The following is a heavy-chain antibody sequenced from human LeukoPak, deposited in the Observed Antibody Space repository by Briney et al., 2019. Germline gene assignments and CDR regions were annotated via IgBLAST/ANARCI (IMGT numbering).Heavy chain of an antibody. D-gene: IGHD2-21*01. J-gene: IGHJ5*02. V-gene: IGHV4-59*02. Sequence: PSQTLSLTCTVYGASVSSYYWSWIRQHPGKGMEWIGYFYYSGSTNYNPSLKSRVTISVDTSKNQFSLKLSSVTAADTAVYYCARVFPRTNWFDPWGQGTLGTVSS. CDR2: FYYSGST. CDR3: ARVFPRTNWFDP. CDR1: GASVSSYY.